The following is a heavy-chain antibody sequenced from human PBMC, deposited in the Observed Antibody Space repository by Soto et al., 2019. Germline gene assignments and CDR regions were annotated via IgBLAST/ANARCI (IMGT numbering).Heavy chain of an antibody. CDR2: VYYRGRS. V-gene: IGHV4-39*05. CDR3: VRQRTTLIPQAYSDY. Sequence: SETPYITSPVTGDSVTNSRYYWGWFRQSPGKGLEWIGSVYYRGRSYSKSSVKSRVTVSVDTSKNQFSLNLNSVTASDTAVYFCVRQRTTLIPQAYSDYWGPGAVVTVSS. D-gene: IGHD2-21*01. CDR1: GDSVTNSRYY. J-gene: IGHJ4*02.